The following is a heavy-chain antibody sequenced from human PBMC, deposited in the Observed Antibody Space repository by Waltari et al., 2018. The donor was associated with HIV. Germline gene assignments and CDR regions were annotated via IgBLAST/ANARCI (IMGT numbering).Heavy chain of an antibody. Sequence: QLQLQASGPGLAKPSETLSLTCTVPGGSVTNYYWSWIRQPPGKGLEWIGYLYHSGSTNYNPSLKSRVTTSVDTSKNRFSLNLTSVTAADTAVYYCARHSGSMGGAFDVWGQGTMVTVSS. V-gene: IGHV4-59*08. CDR3: ARHSGSMGGAFDV. D-gene: IGHD3-10*01. CDR1: GGSVTNYY. CDR2: LYHSGST. J-gene: IGHJ3*01.